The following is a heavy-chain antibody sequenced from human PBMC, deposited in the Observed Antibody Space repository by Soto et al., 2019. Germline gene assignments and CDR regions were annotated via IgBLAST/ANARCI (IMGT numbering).Heavy chain of an antibody. D-gene: IGHD2-15*01. J-gene: IGHJ6*02. CDR2: IYYSGST. CDR3: ARDSQVVVVAANYYYYGMDV. V-gene: IGHV4-61*01. CDR1: GGSVSSGSYY. Sequence: QVQLQESGPGLVKPSETLSLTCTVSGGSVSSGSYYWSWIRQPPGKGLEWIGYIYYSGSTNYNPSPKSRVTISVDTSKNQFSLKLSSVTAADTAVYYCARDSQVVVVAANYYYYGMDVWGQGTTVTVSS.